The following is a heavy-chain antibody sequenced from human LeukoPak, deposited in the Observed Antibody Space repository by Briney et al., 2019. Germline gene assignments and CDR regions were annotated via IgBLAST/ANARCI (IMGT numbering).Heavy chain of an antibody. D-gene: IGHD3-9*01. CDR1: GYTFTSYG. CDR3: ARDFGWLSLDDAFDI. CDR2: ISAYNGNT. J-gene: IGHJ3*02. Sequence: ASVKVSCKASGYTFTSYGISWVRQAPGQGLEGMGWISAYNGNTNYAQKLQGRVTMTTDTSTGTAYMELRSLRSDDTAVYYCARDFGWLSLDDAFDIWGQGTMVTVSS. V-gene: IGHV1-18*01.